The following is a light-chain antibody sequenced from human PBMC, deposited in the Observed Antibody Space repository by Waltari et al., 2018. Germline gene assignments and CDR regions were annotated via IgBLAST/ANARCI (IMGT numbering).Light chain of an antibody. V-gene: IGKV3-20*01. Sequence: EVVLTQYPGTLSLSPGERVTLFCRASQSVSTFLAWYQQKAGQAPRLLIYGASSRATGIPDRFSGSGSGTDFSLTISRLEPEDFAVYYCQNHERLPATFGQGTKVEIK. CDR3: QNHERLPAT. CDR1: QSVSTF. J-gene: IGKJ1*01. CDR2: GAS.